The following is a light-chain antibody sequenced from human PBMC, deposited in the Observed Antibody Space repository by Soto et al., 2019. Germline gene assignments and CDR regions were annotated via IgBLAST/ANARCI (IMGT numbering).Light chain of an antibody. CDR3: TSYRSSSALYV. Sequence: QSALTQPASVSGSPGQSITISCTGTSSDVGGYKYVSWYQQHPGKAPKLMIFDVSNRPSGVSNRFSGSKSGNTASLNISGIQAEDEADYYCTSYRSSSALYVFGTGTKVTVL. V-gene: IGLV2-14*01. J-gene: IGLJ1*01. CDR1: SSDVGGYKY. CDR2: DVS.